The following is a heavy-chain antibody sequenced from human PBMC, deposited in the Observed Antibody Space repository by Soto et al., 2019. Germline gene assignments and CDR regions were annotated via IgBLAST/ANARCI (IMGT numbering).Heavy chain of an antibody. CDR2: INHSGST. J-gene: IGHJ6*02. CDR3: ARGQQRRTMDTRSRKYYYYGMDV. CDR1: GGSFRGYY. V-gene: IGHV4-34*01. Sequence: SDTLYLTCAVYGGSFRGYYWSWIRQPPGKGLEWIGEINHSGSTNYNPSLKSRVTISVDTSKNQFSLKLSSVTAADTAVYYCARGQQRRTMDTRSRKYYYYGMDVWGHGTTVTVS. D-gene: IGHD6-13*01.